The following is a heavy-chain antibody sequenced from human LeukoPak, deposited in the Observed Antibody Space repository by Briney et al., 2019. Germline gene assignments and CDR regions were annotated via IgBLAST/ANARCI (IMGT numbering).Heavy chain of an antibody. V-gene: IGHV3-23*01. D-gene: IGHD2-8*01. J-gene: IGHJ4*02. CDR2: LTCSGGTT. Sequence: GGSLRLSCAASGLTFNTHAMSWVRQAPGEGLECVSTLTCSGGTTYYADSVKGRFTISRDNSKNTLYLHMNTLRAEDTAIYYCAKCGPYAIGHSGYFDSWGQGTLVTVSS. CDR1: GLTFNTHA. CDR3: AKCGPYAIGHSGYFDS.